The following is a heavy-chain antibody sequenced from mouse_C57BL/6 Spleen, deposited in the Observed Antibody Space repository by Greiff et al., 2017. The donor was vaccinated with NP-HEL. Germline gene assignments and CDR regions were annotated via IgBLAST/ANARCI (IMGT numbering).Heavy chain of an antibody. D-gene: IGHD1-1*01. CDR3: ARGAVVAHFDY. J-gene: IGHJ2*01. Sequence: VQLQQSGAELVRPGASVKLSCKASGYTFTDYYINWVKQRPGQGLEWIARIYPGSGNTYYNEKFKGKATLTAEKSSSTAYMQLSSLTSEDSAVYFCARGAVVAHFDYWGQGTTLTVSS. CDR1: GYTFTDYY. CDR2: IYPGSGNT. V-gene: IGHV1-76*01.